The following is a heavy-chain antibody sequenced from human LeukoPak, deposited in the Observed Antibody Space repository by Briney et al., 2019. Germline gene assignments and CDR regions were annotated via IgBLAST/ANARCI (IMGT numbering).Heavy chain of an antibody. Sequence: PGGSLRLSCAASGFTFSSYAMHWVRQAPGKGLEWVAVISYDGSNKYYADSVKGRFTISRDNSKNTLYLQMNSLRAEDTAVYYCARDSRGSGWYYFDYWGQGTLVTVSS. CDR3: ARDSRGSGWYYFDY. D-gene: IGHD6-19*01. J-gene: IGHJ4*02. V-gene: IGHV3-30*14. CDR2: ISYDGSNK. CDR1: GFTFSSYA.